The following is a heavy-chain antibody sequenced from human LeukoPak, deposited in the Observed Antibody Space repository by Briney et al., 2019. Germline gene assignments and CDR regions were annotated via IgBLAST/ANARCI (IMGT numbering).Heavy chain of an antibody. Sequence: GGSLRLSCEASGFTFSVHWMAWVRQAPGKGLEWVANIHKDGSEKHYVDSVKGRFTISRDNAKNSLHLQMNSLGADDTAVYYCARGPHYGTRADYLDYWGQGTLVSVSS. CDR2: IHKDGSEK. J-gene: IGHJ4*02. CDR3: ARGPHYGTRADYLDY. D-gene: IGHD4-17*01. CDR1: GFTFSVHW. V-gene: IGHV3-7*03.